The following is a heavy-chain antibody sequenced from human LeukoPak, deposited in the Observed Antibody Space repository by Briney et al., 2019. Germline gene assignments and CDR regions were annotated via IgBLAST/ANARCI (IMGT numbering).Heavy chain of an antibody. J-gene: IGHJ4*02. CDR3: ARGRLNY. Sequence: GGSLRLSCAPSGFTFSNYWMTWVRQTPGKGLEWMAIIKQDGSEKYYVDSVKGRFTISRDNAKNSLYLQMNSLSAEDTAVYYCARGRLNYWGQGTLVTVSS. CDR1: GFTFSNYW. CDR2: IKQDGSEK. D-gene: IGHD5-12*01. V-gene: IGHV3-7*01.